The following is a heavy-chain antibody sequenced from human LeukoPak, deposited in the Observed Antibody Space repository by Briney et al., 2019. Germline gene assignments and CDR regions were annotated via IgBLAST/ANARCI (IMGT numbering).Heavy chain of an antibody. J-gene: IGHJ4*02. Sequence: PSETLSLTCTVSGGSISSSSYYWGWIRQPPGKGLEWIGSIYYSGSTYYNPSLKSRVTISVDTSKNQFSLKLSSVTAADTAVYYCARPCGRSSPYFDYWGQGTLVTVSS. V-gene: IGHV4-39*01. CDR1: GGSISSSSYY. CDR2: IYYSGST. D-gene: IGHD6-13*01. CDR3: ARPCGRSSPYFDY.